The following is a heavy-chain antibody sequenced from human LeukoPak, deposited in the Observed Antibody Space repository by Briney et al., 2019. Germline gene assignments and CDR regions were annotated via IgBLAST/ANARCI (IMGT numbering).Heavy chain of an antibody. Sequence: GGSLRLFCAASGFTFSSYWLTWVRQAPGKGPEWVANIKQDGSENYYVDSVKGRFTISRDNAKNSLYLQMNSLRAEDTAVYYCAREVISSSWQDYWGQGTLVTVSS. CDR1: GFTFSSYW. J-gene: IGHJ4*02. CDR2: IKQDGSEN. V-gene: IGHV3-7*01. CDR3: AREVISSSWQDY. D-gene: IGHD6-13*01.